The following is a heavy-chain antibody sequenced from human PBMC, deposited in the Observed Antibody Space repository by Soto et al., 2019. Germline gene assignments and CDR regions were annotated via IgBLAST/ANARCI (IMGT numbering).Heavy chain of an antibody. V-gene: IGHV1-2*02. D-gene: IGHD1-26*01. Sequence: ASVKVSCKASGYTFTGYYMHWVRQAPGQGLEWMGWINPNSGGTNHAQKFQGRVTMTRDTSISTAYMELSRLRSDDTAVYYCARVGVGAPFLDYWGQGTLVTVSS. CDR2: INPNSGGT. CDR1: GYTFTGYY. CDR3: ARVGVGAPFLDY. J-gene: IGHJ4*02.